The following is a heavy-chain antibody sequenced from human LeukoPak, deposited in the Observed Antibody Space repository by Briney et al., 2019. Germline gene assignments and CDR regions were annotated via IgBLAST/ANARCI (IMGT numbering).Heavy chain of an antibody. CDR2: INPNSGGT. V-gene: IGHV1-2*02. Sequence: ASVKVSCKPSGYTFTGYYIQWVRQAPGQGLEWMGWINPNSGGTNYAPKFQGRVTMTRDTSIRTAYMELSRLRSDDTAVYYCARVDDRGHYYDSSGPRKLFDYWGQGTLVTVSS. D-gene: IGHD3-22*01. CDR1: GYTFTGYY. J-gene: IGHJ4*02. CDR3: ARVDDRGHYYDSSGPRKLFDY.